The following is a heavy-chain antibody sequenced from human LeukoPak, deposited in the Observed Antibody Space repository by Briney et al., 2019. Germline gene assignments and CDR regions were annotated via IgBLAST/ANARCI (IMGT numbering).Heavy chain of an antibody. Sequence: GGSLRLSCAASGFTFDDHTMHWVRQAPGKGLEWVSLISWDGGSTYYADSVKGRFTISRDISKNSLYLQMNSLRTEDTALYYCARGATVGATLYYYMDVWGKGTTVTVSS. V-gene: IGHV3-43*01. D-gene: IGHD1-26*01. CDR3: ARGATVGATLYYYMDV. CDR2: ISWDGGST. CDR1: GFTFDDHT. J-gene: IGHJ6*03.